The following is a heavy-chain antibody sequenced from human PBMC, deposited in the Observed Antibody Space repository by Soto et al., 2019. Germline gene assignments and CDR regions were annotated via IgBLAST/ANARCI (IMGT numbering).Heavy chain of an antibody. Sequence: GGSLRLSCAASGFTFSSYSMNWVRQAPGKGLEWVSYISSSSSTIYYADSVKGRFTISRDNAKNALYLQMNSMRDEDTAVYYCARDRDYGGNGVLDYWGQGTLVTVSS. V-gene: IGHV3-48*02. J-gene: IGHJ4*02. CDR3: ARDRDYGGNGVLDY. CDR1: GFTFSSYS. D-gene: IGHD4-17*01. CDR2: ISSSSSTI.